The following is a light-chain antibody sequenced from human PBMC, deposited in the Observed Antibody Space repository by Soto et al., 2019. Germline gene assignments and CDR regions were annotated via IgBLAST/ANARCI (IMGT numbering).Light chain of an antibody. Sequence: THSPATLSLSPCERATLSFSASESVSSNLAWYQQKPGQAPRLLIYGASTRATGIPARFSGSGSGTEFTLTISSLQSEDFAVYYCQQYNNWPPWTFGQGTKVDIK. CDR1: ESVSSN. V-gene: IGKV3-15*01. CDR2: GAS. J-gene: IGKJ1*01. CDR3: QQYNNWPPWT.